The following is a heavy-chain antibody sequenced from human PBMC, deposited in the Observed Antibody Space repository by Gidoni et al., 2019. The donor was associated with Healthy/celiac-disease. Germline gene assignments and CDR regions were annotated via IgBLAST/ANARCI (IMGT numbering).Heavy chain of an antibody. V-gene: IGHV3-23*01. CDR3: AKGRYYYDSSGYYVDDY. Sequence: EVQLLESGGGLVQPGGSLRLSCAASGFTFSSYAMSWVRQAPGKGLEWVSAISGSGGSTYYADSVKGRFTISRDNSKNTLYLQMNSLRAEDTAVYYCAKGRYYYDSSGYYVDDYWGQGTLVTVSS. J-gene: IGHJ4*02. D-gene: IGHD3-22*01. CDR2: ISGSGGST. CDR1: GFTFSSYA.